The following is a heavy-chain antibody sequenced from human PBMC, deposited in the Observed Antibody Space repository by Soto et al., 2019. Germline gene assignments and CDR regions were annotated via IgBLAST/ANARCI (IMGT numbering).Heavy chain of an antibody. J-gene: IGHJ4*02. CDR2: IYYSGSN. V-gene: IGHV4-31*03. CDR1: GGSISSGVYY. Sequence: QVQLQESGPGLVKPSQTLSLTCTVSGGSISSGVYYWSWIRQHPGKGLEWIGYIYYSGSNYYNPSLKSRVTISVDTSKNQFSLKLSSVTAADTAVYYCARGRSSTSPYPIGYWGQRTLVTVSS. D-gene: IGHD2-2*01. CDR3: ARGRSSTSPYPIGY.